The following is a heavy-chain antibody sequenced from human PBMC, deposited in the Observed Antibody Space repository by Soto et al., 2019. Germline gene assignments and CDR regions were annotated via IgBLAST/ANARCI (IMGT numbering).Heavy chain of an antibody. V-gene: IGHV3-15*01. CDR3: TTAPHSSDY. CDR2: IKSKTDGGTA. Sequence: GGSLRLSCAVSGLTFSNAWMSWVRQAPGKGPEWVGRIKSKTDGGTADYAAPVQGRFTISRDDSKNTLNLQMNSLKTEDTAVYYCTTAPHSSDYWGQGTLVTVS. D-gene: IGHD6-13*01. J-gene: IGHJ4*02. CDR1: GLTFSNAW.